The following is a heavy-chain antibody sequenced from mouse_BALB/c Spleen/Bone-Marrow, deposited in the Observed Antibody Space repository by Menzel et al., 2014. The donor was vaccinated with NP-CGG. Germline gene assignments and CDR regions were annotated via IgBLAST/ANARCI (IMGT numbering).Heavy chain of an antibody. J-gene: IGHJ3*01. D-gene: IGHD2-1*01. V-gene: IGHV1-7*01. CDR2: INPSTGYT. CDR1: GYTFTSYW. CDR3: VHGNYYLAY. Sequence: LVESGAELAKPGASVKMSCKASGYTFTSYWMHWVKQRPGQGLEWIGYINPSTGYTEYNQKFKDKDTLTADKSSSTAYMQLSSLTSEDSAVYYCVHGNYYLAYWGQGTLVTVSA.